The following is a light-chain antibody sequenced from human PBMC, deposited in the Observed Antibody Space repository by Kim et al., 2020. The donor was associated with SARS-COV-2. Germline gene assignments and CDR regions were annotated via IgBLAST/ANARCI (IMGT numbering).Light chain of an antibody. CDR1: SSDVGGYKY. CDR2: EVY. V-gene: IGLV2-8*01. Sequence: QSALTQPPSASGSPGQSVTISCTGTSSDVGGYKYVSWYQQHPGKAPRLVIYEVYKRPSGVPDRFSGSKSGNTASLTVSGLQPEDEADYYCSSYTERNTILFGSGTKVTVL. J-gene: IGLJ1*01. CDR3: SSYTERNTIL.